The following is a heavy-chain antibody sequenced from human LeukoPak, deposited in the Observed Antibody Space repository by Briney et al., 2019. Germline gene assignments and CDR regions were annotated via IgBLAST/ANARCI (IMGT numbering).Heavy chain of an antibody. J-gene: IGHJ4*02. CDR2: IKQDGSEK. D-gene: IGHD2-21*01. V-gene: IGHV3-7*01. Sequence: GGSLRLSCAASGFTFSSYSMNWVRQAPGKGLEWVANIKQDGSEKYYVDSVKGRFTISRDNAKNSLYLQMNSLRAEDTAVYYRARDPAPVATRFDYRGQGTLVTVSS. CDR1: GFTFSSYS. CDR3: ARDPAPVATRFDY.